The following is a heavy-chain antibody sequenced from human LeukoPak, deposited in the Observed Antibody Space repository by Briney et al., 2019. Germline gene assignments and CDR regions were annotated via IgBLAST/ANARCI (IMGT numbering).Heavy chain of an antibody. D-gene: IGHD1-1*01. CDR3: AIWTSSNY. CDR1: GFTFNRSW. Sequence: GGSLRLSCAASGFTFNRSWMNWVRQAPGKGLEWVANMDPSGSQKRYVDSVKGRFIISKDNPGASLYLDMYSLRAEDTAIYYCAIWTSSNYWGQGTLVTVSS. CDR2: MDPSGSQK. V-gene: IGHV3-7*01. J-gene: IGHJ4*02.